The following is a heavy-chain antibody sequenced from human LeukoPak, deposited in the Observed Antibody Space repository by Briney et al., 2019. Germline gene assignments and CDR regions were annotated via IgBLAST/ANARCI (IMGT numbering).Heavy chain of an antibody. V-gene: IGHV4-30-4*01. Sequence: PSETLSLTCTVSGGSISSGDYYWTWIRQPPGKGLEWIGYIYYSGSTYCNPSLKSRLIISVDTSKNQFSLKLSSVTAADTAVYYRARGLGSSWYGDWGQGTLVTVSS. D-gene: IGHD6-13*01. CDR2: IYYSGST. CDR3: ARGLGSSWYGD. CDR1: GGSISSGDYY. J-gene: IGHJ4*02.